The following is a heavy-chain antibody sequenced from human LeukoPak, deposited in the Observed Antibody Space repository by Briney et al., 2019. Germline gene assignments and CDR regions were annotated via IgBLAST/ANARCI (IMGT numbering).Heavy chain of an antibody. J-gene: IGHJ3*02. Sequence: SETLSLTCAVSGGSVSHSNWWTWVRQSPGKGLEWIGEVHPSEGTNYNPSLKSRVTISLDKSKNQFSLKLSSVTAADTAVYYCARGLQRYDAFDIWGQGTMVTVSS. D-gene: IGHD5-24*01. CDR1: GGSVSHSNW. V-gene: IGHV4-4*02. CDR2: VHPSEGT. CDR3: ARGLQRYDAFDI.